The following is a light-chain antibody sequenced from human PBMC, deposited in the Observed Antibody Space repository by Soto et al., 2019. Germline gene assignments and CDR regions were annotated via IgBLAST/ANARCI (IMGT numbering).Light chain of an antibody. J-gene: IGKJ3*01. CDR1: QGISSY. Sequence: AIRMTQSPSSFSASTGDRVTITCRASQGISSYLAWYQQKPGKAPKLLIYAASTLQSGVPSRFSGSGSGTDFTLTISCLQSEDFATYYYQQYYSYPFTFAPGTKVDIK. CDR2: AAS. V-gene: IGKV1-8*01. CDR3: QQYYSYPFT.